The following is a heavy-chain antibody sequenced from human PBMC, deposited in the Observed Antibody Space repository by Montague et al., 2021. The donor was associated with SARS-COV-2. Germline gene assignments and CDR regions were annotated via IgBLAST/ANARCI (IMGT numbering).Heavy chain of an antibody. D-gene: IGHD6-19*01. J-gene: IGHJ4*02. V-gene: IGHV4-39*01. Sequence: SETLSLTCTVAGCSISSSNYYWGWIRQPPGRGLEWIGGLFYSGSSFYNPSLKSRVTISVDTSKNQFSLRLSSVTAADTAVYYCVAEWLAIYYFDFWGQGTLVTVSS. CDR2: LFYSGSS. CDR3: VAEWLAIYYFDF. CDR1: GCSISSSNYY.